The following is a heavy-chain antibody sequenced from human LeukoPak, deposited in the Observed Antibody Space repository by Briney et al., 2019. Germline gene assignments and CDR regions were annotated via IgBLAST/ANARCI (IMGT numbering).Heavy chain of an antibody. J-gene: IGHJ4*02. D-gene: IGHD3-9*01. Sequence: SVKVSCKASGGAFSSYAISWVRQAPGQGLEWMGRIIPIFGTANYAQKFQGRVTITTDESTSTAYMELSSLRSEDTAVYYCARHYDILTGYFDYWGQGTLVTVSS. CDR3: ARHYDILTGYFDY. CDR2: IIPIFGTA. V-gene: IGHV1-69*05. CDR1: GGAFSSYA.